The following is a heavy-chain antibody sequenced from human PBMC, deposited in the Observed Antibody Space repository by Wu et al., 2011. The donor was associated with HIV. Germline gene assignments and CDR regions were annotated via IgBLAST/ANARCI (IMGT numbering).Heavy chain of an antibody. Sequence: QVQLVQSGAEVKKPGASVKVSCKASGYTFTNSGINWVRQAPGQGLEWMGRISAYNGDTNYAQKFQGRVTMTTDTSASTAYMELRSLRSDDTAFYYCARDHIVVVPAAPKPYYHYYMDVWGKGHGHRLL. CDR3: ARDHIVVVPAAPKPYYHYYMDV. CDR1: GYTFTNSG. CDR2: ISAYNGDT. D-gene: IGHD2-2*01. V-gene: IGHV1-18*01. J-gene: IGHJ6*03.